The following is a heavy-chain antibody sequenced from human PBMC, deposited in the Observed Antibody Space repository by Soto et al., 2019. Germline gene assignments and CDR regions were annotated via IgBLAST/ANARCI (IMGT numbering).Heavy chain of an antibody. CDR2: ISYDGSNK. CDR1: GFTYSTYT. V-gene: IGHV3-30*18. J-gene: IGHJ4*02. CDR3: AKDYRPLRFLEWLDGFDY. Sequence: GGSLRLSCAASGFTYSTYTMHWVRQAPGKGLEWVAVISYDGSNKYYADSVKGRFTISRDNSKNTLYLQMNSLRAEDTAVYYCAKDYRPLRFLEWLDGFDYWGKGTLVTVSS. D-gene: IGHD3-3*01.